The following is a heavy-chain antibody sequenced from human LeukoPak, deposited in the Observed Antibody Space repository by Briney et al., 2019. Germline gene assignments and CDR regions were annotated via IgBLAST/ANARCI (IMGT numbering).Heavy chain of an antibody. D-gene: IGHD6-19*01. CDR3: ARGGGGWYFDY. Sequence: GESLKISCKGSGFSFTSYWIGWFRQMPEKGLECMGFIYTVDSDTKYNPAFQRQITISVDKSINTAYLQWSSLKASDAAIYYCARGGGGWYFDYWGQGSLVTVSS. CDR1: GFSFTSYW. V-gene: IGHV5-51*01. CDR2: IYTVDSDT. J-gene: IGHJ4*02.